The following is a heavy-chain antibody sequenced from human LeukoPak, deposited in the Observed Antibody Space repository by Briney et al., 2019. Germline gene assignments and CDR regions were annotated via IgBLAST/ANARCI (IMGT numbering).Heavy chain of an antibody. D-gene: IGHD3-10*01. CDR2: ISSSSGTI. CDR3: ARDQSDYYGSGSYSEGSY. V-gene: IGHV3-48*02. J-gene: IGHJ4*02. Sequence: GSLRLSCAASGFTFITYSMKWVRQAPGKGLEWVSYISSSSGTIYYADSVKGRFTISRDNAKNSLYLQMNGLRDEDTAVYYCARDQSDYYGSGSYSEGSYWGQGTLVTVSS. CDR1: GFTFITYS.